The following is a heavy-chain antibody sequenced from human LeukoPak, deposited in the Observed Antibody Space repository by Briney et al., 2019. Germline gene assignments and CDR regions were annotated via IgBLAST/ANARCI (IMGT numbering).Heavy chain of an antibody. CDR2: ISAYNGNT. Sequence: ASVKVSCKASGYTFTSYGISWVRQAPGQGLEWMGWISAYNGNTNYAQKIQGRVSVTTDASTSTAYMDLRSLRSDDTAVYYCARDPARLVSTRRGNLDYWGQGTLVTVSS. CDR3: ARDPARLVSTRRGNLDY. D-gene: IGHD6-6*01. J-gene: IGHJ4*02. CDR1: GYTFTSYG. V-gene: IGHV1-18*01.